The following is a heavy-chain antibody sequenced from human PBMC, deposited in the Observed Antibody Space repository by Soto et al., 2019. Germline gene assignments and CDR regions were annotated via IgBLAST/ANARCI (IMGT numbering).Heavy chain of an antibody. CDR3: ATGIDY. CDR1: GSTLGTYW. J-gene: IGHJ4*02. V-gene: IGHV3-74*01. Sequence: EVQLVESGGGLVQPGGPLGLSCEASGSTLGTYWFHWFRQAPGKGLVWVSRINSDGSSTSSADSVKGRFTISRDNAKNTLYLQMNSLRAEDTAVYYCATGIDYWGQGTLVTVSS. CDR2: INSDGSST.